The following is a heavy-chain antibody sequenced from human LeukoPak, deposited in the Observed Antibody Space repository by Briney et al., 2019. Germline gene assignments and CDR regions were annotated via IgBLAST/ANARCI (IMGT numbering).Heavy chain of an antibody. V-gene: IGHV4-59*01. CDR3: ARGLTLFDP. CDR2: IYYSGST. Sequence: NPSETLSLTCTVSGGSISSYYWSWIRQPPGKGLEWIAYIYYSGSTNYNPSLKSRVTISVDTSKNQLSLKLRSVTAADTAVYYCARGLTLFDPWGQGTLVTVSS. CDR1: GGSISSYY. D-gene: IGHD1-20*01. J-gene: IGHJ5*02.